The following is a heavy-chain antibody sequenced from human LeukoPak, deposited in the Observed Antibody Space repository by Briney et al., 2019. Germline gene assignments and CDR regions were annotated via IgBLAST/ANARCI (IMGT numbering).Heavy chain of an antibody. J-gene: IGHJ4*02. CDR3: TKGFSGIYSADFDY. D-gene: IGHD1-26*01. CDR2: INRNSDNM. Sequence: GGSLRLSCAASGFTFYDYAMHWVRQVPGKGLEWVSGINRNSDNMAYADSVKGRFTISRDNAKNSLYLQMNSLRTEDTAFYYCTKGFSGIYSADFDYWGQGTLVTVSS. V-gene: IGHV3-9*01. CDR1: GFTFYDYA.